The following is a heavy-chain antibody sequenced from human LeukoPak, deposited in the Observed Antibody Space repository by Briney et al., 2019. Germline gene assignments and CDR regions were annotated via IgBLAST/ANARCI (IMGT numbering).Heavy chain of an antibody. D-gene: IGHD2-2*01. CDR2: IYPGDSDT. CDR3: ARLNPGYCSSTSCSAPYYYYGMDV. J-gene: IGHJ6*02. Sequence: GESLKISCKGSGYSFTSYWIGWVRQMPGKGLEWMGIIYPGDSDTRYSPSFQGQVTISADKSISTAYPQWSSLKASDTAMYYCARLNPGYCSSTSCSAPYYYYGMDVWGQGTTVTVSS. V-gene: IGHV5-51*01. CDR1: GYSFTSYW.